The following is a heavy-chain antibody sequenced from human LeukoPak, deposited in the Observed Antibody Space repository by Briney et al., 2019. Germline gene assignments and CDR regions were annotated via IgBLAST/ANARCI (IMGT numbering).Heavy chain of an antibody. CDR3: AGKPRDGYNDGRFDF. J-gene: IGHJ4*02. D-gene: IGHD5-24*01. CDR2: ISTTGRTT. V-gene: IGHV3-48*03. CDR1: GFRFDTYE. Sequence: PGGSLRLSCAASGFRFDTYELNWVRQAAGKGLEWVSYISTTGRTTYYGDSVQGRFTMSRANAKNSVYLQMNSLRADDTAVYYCAGKPRDGYNDGRFDFWGRGTLVTVSS.